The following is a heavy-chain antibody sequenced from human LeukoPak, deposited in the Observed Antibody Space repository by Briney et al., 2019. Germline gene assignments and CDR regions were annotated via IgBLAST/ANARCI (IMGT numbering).Heavy chain of an antibody. D-gene: IGHD3-10*01. CDR2: MNPNSGNT. J-gene: IGHJ6*03. CDR1: GYTFTSYD. V-gene: IGHV1-8*01. Sequence: ASVKVSCKASGYTFTSYDINWVRQATGQGLEWMGWMNPNSGNTGYAQKFQGRVTMTRNTSISTAYMELSSLRSEDTAVYYCARGGVKGSGFYYYYYMDVWGKGTTVTISS. CDR3: ARGGVKGSGFYYYYYMDV.